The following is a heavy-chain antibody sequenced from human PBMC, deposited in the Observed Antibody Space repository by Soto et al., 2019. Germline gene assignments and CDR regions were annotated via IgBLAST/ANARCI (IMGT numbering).Heavy chain of an antibody. CDR3: SRDTSQEYRLLRHYYYDGMDV. Sequence: SVKVSCKASGGTFSSYAIRWVRQAPGQGLEWMGGIIPIFGTANYAQKFQGRVTITADESTSTAYMELSSLRSEDTAVYYCSRDTSQEYRLLRHYYYDGMDVWGQGTTGTVSS. CDR1: GGTFSSYA. D-gene: IGHD2-2*01. V-gene: IGHV1-69*13. CDR2: IIPIFGTA. J-gene: IGHJ6*02.